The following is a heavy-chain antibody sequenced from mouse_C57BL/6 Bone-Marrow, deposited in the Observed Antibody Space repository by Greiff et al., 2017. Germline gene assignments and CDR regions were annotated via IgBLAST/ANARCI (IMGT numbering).Heavy chain of an antibody. J-gene: IGHJ3*01. V-gene: IGHV1-55*01. Sequence: QVQLQQPGAELVKPGASVKMSCKASGYTFTSYWITWVKQRPGQGLEWIGDIYPGSGSTNYNEKFKGKATLTVDKSSSTAYMELRSLTSEDSAVYFCARGYYGLTGFAYWGQGTLVTVSA. CDR1: GYTFTSYW. D-gene: IGHD1-1*01. CDR3: ARGYYGLTGFAY. CDR2: IYPGSGST.